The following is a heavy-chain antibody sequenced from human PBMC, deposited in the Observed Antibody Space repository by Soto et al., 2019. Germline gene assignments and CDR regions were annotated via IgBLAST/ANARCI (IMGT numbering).Heavy chain of an antibody. CDR3: ARDKYSSGWFYNWFDP. CDR1: GYTFTSYY. Sequence: ASVKVSCKASGYTFTSYYMHWVRQAPGQGLEWMGIINPSGGSTSYAQKFQGRVTMTRDTSTSTVYMELSSLRSGDTAVYYCARDKYSSGWFYNWFDPWGHGTLVTVSS. V-gene: IGHV1-46*01. CDR2: INPSGGST. D-gene: IGHD6-19*01. J-gene: IGHJ5*02.